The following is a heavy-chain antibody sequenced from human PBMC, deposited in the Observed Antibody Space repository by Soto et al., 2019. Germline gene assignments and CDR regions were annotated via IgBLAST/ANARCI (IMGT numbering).Heavy chain of an antibody. CDR3: AKDGGRFLEWLLYSEAYYYGMAV. D-gene: IGHD3-3*01. V-gene: IGHV3-23*01. CDR2: ISGSGGST. J-gene: IGHJ6*02. Sequence: GGSLRLSCAASGFTFSSYAMSWVRQAPGKGLEWVSAISGSGGSTYYADSVKGRFTTSRDNSKNTLYLQMSSLRAEDTAVYYCAKDGGRFLEWLLYSEAYYYGMAVWRQGTTVTVSS. CDR1: GFTFSSYA.